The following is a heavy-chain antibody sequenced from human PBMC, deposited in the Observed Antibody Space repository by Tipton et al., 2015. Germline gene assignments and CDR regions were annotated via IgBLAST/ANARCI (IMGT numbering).Heavy chain of an antibody. CDR3: ARVSHYGDIDS. CDR2: IQYSGST. CDR1: SDSISKYY. D-gene: IGHD4-17*01. J-gene: IGHJ4*02. V-gene: IGHV4-59*08. Sequence: TLSLTCSVSSDSISKYYWSWIRQPPGKELEWIGYIQYSGSTNYNPSLKSRVTISVDTSKTQFSLQLTSVTAIDTAVYYCARVSHYGDIDSWGQGTLVTVSS.